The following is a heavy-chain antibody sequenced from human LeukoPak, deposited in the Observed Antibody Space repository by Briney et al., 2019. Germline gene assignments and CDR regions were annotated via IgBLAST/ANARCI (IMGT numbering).Heavy chain of an antibody. CDR2: ISSSSSYI. D-gene: IGHD5-12*01. J-gene: IGHJ5*02. CDR1: GFTFSSYS. CDR3: ARQVATRLDP. Sequence: GSLRLSCAATGFTFSSYSMNWVRQAPGKGLEWVSSISSSSSYIYYADSVKGRFTISRDNAKNSLYLQMNSLRAEDTAVYYCARQVATRLDPWGQGTLVTVSS. V-gene: IGHV3-21*01.